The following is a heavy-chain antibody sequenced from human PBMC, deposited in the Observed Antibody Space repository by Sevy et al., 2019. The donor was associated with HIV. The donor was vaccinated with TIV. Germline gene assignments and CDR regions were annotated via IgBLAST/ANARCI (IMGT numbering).Heavy chain of an antibody. Sequence: GRSLTLSCAASAFTFSSYAMHWVRQAPGKGLEWVAVISYDGSNKYYANSVKGRFTISRDNSKNTLYLQMNSLGAEDTSGYYWARGGKWRVQTIDYWGQGTLVTVSS. CDR1: AFTFSSYA. J-gene: IGHJ4*02. D-gene: IGHD6-19*01. CDR2: ISYDGSNK. V-gene: IGHV3-30-3*01. CDR3: ARGGKWRVQTIDY.